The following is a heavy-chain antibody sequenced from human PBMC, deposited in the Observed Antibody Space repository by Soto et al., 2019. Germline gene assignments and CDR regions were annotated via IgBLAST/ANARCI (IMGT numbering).Heavy chain of an antibody. D-gene: IGHD3-3*01. CDR2: IYYSGST. CDR1: GGSISSGGYY. V-gene: IGHV4-31*03. J-gene: IGHJ6*02. Sequence: PSETLSLTCTVSGGSISSGGYYWSWIRQHPGKGLEWIGYIYYSGSTYYNPSLKSRVTISVDTSKNQFSLKLSSVTAADTAVYYCARWGPQRRMFGVVIDYYGMDVWGQGTTVTVSS. CDR3: ARWGPQRRMFGVVIDYYGMDV.